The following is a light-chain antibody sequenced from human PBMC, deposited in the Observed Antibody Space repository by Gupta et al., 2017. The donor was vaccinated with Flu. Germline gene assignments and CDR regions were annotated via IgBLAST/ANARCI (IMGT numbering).Light chain of an antibody. CDR2: LGS. Sequence: VTPGEPASISCRSSQSLLHSNGYNDLDWDLQKPGQSTKLLIYLGSNRASGVHDRFSGSGSGTDFYLTISSVEADDVGVYYCIQAKNYPLTFGGGTKVEIK. J-gene: IGKJ4*01. CDR1: QSLLHSNGYND. CDR3: IQAKNYPLT. V-gene: IGKV2-28*01.